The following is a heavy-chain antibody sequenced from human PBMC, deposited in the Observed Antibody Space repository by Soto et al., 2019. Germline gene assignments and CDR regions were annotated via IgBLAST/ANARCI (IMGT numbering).Heavy chain of an antibody. J-gene: IGHJ4*02. V-gene: IGHV4-4*02. CDR1: GGSFTSNNW. Sequence: TLSLTCAVSGGSFTSNNWWTWVRQPPGQGLEWIGEIYRTGSTNYNPSLKSRVTISLDKSENQFSLKVTSLTAADTAVYYRASRDPGTSVDYWGRGTLVTVSS. D-gene: IGHD1-7*01. CDR3: ASRDPGTSVDY. CDR2: IYRTGST.